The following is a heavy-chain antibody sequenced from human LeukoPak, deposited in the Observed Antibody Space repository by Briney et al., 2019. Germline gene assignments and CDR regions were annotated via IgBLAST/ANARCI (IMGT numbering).Heavy chain of an antibody. CDR2: ISSDSAYI. CDR3: ARASDPWLQLT. J-gene: IGHJ5*02. V-gene: IGHV3-21*01. CDR1: GFTVSSNY. D-gene: IGHD5-24*01. Sequence: GGSLRLSCAASGFTVSSNYMSWVRQAPGKGLEWVSGISSDSAYIYYADSVKGRFTVSRDNAKNSLSLHMSSLRAEDTAVYYCARASDPWLQLTWGQGTLVTASS.